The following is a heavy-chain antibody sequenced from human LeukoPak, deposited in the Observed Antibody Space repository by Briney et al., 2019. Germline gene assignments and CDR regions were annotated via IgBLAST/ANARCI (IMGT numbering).Heavy chain of an antibody. Sequence: ASVKLSSNASGYIFTGFYMHWMRQYPAPRLVWMGPITPNRGGTNYAQKFQGRVTMTRDTSISTAYMELSRLRSDDTAVYYCARVRQFGYSYGPYYYYYGMDVWGQGTTVTVSS. J-gene: IGHJ6*02. CDR2: ITPNRGGT. CDR3: ARVRQFGYSYGPYYYYYGMDV. D-gene: IGHD5-18*01. V-gene: IGHV1-2*06. CDR1: GYIFTGFY.